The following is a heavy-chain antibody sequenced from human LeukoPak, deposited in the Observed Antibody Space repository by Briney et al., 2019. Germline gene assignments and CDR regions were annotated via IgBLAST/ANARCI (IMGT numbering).Heavy chain of an antibody. CDR3: ARVPPASLGELPDY. V-gene: IGHV4-4*02. D-gene: IGHD3-16*01. CDR2: IYHSGST. Sequence: PSETLSLTCAVSGGSISSCNWWWCVRQPPGKGLECIGEIYHSGSTNYNPSLKSRVTISVDKSKNQFSLKLSSVTAADTAVYYCARVPPASLGELPDYWGQGTLVTVSS. J-gene: IGHJ4*02. CDR1: GGSISSCNW.